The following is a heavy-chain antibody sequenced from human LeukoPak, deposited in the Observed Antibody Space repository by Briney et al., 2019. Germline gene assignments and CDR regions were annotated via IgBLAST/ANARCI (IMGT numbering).Heavy chain of an antibody. CDR1: GFTFSSSW. CDR3: AEDTTGILDY. D-gene: IGHD2-21*02. CDR2: IKQDGSEK. Sequence: PGGSLRLSCAASGFTFSSSWMAWVRQAPGKGLEWVANIKQDGSEKYYVDSVKGRFTISRDNAKDSLYLQMNSLRAEDTALYYCAEDTTGILDYWGQGTLVTVSS. V-gene: IGHV3-7*01. J-gene: IGHJ4*02.